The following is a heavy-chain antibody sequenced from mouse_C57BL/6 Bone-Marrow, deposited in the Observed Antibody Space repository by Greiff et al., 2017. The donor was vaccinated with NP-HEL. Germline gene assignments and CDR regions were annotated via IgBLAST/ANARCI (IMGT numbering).Heavy chain of an antibody. Sequence: QVQLQQSGAELVKPGASVKMSCKASGYTFTSYWITWVKQRPGQGLEWIGDIYPGSGSTNYNEKFKSKATLTVDKSSSTAYMQLSSLTSEDSAVYYCAGGYYGGRYFDVWGTGTTVTVSS. D-gene: IGHD1-1*02. CDR2: IYPGSGST. CDR1: GYTFTSYW. V-gene: IGHV1-55*01. J-gene: IGHJ1*03. CDR3: AGGYYGGRYFDV.